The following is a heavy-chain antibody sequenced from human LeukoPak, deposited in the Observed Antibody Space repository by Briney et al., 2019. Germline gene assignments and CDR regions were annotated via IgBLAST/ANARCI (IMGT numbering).Heavy chain of an antibody. D-gene: IGHD5-18*01. CDR1: GDSFINYD. CDR2: MNPKRGNT. CDR3: ARAHSRENMPTANTGCWFDP. V-gene: IGHV1-8*01. Sequence: ASVKVSCKASGDSFINYDIHWVRQAAGQGVEWMGGMNPKRGNTDYTQKFRGRVTMTRDTSVSTAYMELSSLRYEDTAIYYCARAHSRENMPTANTGCWFDPWGQGTLVTVSS. J-gene: IGHJ5*02.